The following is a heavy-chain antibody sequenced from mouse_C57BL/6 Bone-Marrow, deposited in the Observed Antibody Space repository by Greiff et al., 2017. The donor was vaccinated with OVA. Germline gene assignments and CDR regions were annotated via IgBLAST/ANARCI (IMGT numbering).Heavy chain of an antibody. V-gene: IGHV1-81*01. D-gene: IGHD1-1*01. CDR3: AREGDYGSSRAWFAY. Sequence: QVQLQQSGAELARPGASVKLSCKASGYTFTSYGISWVKQRTGQGLEWIGEIYPRSGNTYYNEKFKGKATLTADKSSSTAYMELRSLTSEDSAVYVCAREGDYGSSRAWFAYWGQGTLVTVSA. CDR1: GYTFTSYG. CDR2: IYPRSGNT. J-gene: IGHJ3*01.